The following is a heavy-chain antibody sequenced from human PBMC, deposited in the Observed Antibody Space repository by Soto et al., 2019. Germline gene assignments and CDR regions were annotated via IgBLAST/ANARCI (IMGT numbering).Heavy chain of an antibody. CDR2: IVGDASSI. CDR1: GFTFRTYA. J-gene: IGHJ4*02. Sequence: GSLRLSCAAYGFTFRTYAMDWVRQAPEKGLEWVAVIVGDASSIDYADSVKGRFTISRDNSKNIMYLQMTSLKVEDTATYFCAKDLRPDGRYDLDYWGQGTQVTVSS. V-gene: IGHV3-23*03. D-gene: IGHD2-15*01. CDR3: AKDLRPDGRYDLDY.